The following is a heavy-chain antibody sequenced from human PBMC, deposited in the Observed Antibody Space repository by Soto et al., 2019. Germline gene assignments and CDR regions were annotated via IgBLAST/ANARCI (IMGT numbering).Heavy chain of an antibody. J-gene: IGHJ4*02. CDR1: GFTFSSYA. CDR3: ARDHRSITMFDY. Sequence: GGSLRLSCAASGFTFSSYAMHWVRQAPGKGLEWVAVISYDGSNKYYADSVKGRFTISRDNSKNTLYLQMNSLRAEDTAVYYCARDHRSITMFDYWGQGTLVTVSS. CDR2: ISYDGSNK. V-gene: IGHV3-30-3*01. D-gene: IGHD3-10*01.